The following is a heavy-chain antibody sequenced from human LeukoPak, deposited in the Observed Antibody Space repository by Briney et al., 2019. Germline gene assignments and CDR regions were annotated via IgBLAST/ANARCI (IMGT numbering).Heavy chain of an antibody. CDR3: ARAGGLLASFDY. V-gene: IGHV4-34*01. CDR1: GGSFSGYY. J-gene: IGHJ4*02. Sequence: SETLSLTCAVYGGSFSGYYWSWIRQPPGKGLEWIGEINHSGSTNYNPSLKSRVTISVDTSKNQFSLKLSSVTAADTAVYYCARAGGLLASFDYWGQGTLVTVS. D-gene: IGHD2-15*01. CDR2: INHSGST.